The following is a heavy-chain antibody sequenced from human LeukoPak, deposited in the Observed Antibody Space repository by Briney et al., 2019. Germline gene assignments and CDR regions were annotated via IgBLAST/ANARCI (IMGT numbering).Heavy chain of an antibody. CDR2: IYHNVGA. J-gene: IGHJ5*02. Sequence: PSETLSLTCAVSGYSINNGYQWAWIRQSPGRGLEWIGSIYHNVGAHYNPSLRSRVVISVDTSNNQFSLRLSSVTVADTAVYYCARDPRWLTPDCTSTSCYENYFDPWGRGTLVTVSS. CDR3: ARDPRWLTPDCTSTSCYENYFDP. V-gene: IGHV4-38-2*02. D-gene: IGHD2-2*01. CDR1: GYSINNGYQ.